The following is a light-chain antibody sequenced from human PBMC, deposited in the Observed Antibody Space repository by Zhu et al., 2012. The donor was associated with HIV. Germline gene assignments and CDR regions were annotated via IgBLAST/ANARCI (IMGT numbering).Light chain of an antibody. V-gene: IGKV1-NL1*01. J-gene: IGKJ5*01. CDR3: HQYYSLVLT. CDR2: AAH. Sequence: DIQMTQSPSSLSASVGDRVTITCRASDGIANSLAWWQQKPGKAPKLLVYAAHRLEDGVPSRFSGRGSGTDYTLTISGLQPEDFATYYCHQYYSLVLTFGQGTRLEN. CDR1: DGIANS.